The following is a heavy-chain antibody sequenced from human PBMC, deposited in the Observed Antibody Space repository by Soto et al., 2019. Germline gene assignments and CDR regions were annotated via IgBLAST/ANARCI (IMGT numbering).Heavy chain of an antibody. CDR3: AKDCLPYSAGNGWIDL. J-gene: IGHJ5*02. CDR2: ISGNGGST. CDR1: GFTFSSYA. V-gene: IGHV3-23*01. Sequence: GGSLRLSCAASGFTFSSYAMSWVRQAPGKGLEWVSAISGNGGSTYYADSVKGRFTISRDNSKHTLFLQMNSLRAEDTAVYYCAKDCLPYSAGNGWIDLWGQGTLVSV. D-gene: IGHD2-21*01.